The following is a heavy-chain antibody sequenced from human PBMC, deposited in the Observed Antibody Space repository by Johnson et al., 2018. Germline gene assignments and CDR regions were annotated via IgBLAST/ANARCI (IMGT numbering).Heavy chain of an antibody. CDR3: ASGYCSSTRGYTWGALDI. CDR2: INSDGSST. CDR1: GFTFSSYW. D-gene: IGHD2-2*02. Sequence: VQLVQSGGGLVQPGGSLRLSCAASGFTFSSYWMHWVRQAPGKGLVWVSRINSDGSSTSYADSVKGRFTISRDNAKNTRYLQMNSLRGEEPAVYYCASGYCSSTRGYTWGALDIWGRGTMVIVSS. V-gene: IGHV3-74*02. J-gene: IGHJ3*02.